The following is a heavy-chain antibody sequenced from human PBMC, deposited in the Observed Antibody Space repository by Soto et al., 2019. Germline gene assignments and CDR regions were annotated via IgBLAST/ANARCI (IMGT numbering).Heavy chain of an antibody. V-gene: IGHV4-59*01. CDR1: GGSIGSYY. J-gene: IGHJ3*01. D-gene: IGHD2-2*01. CDR3: AREPNVSAHYAAFDV. Sequence: QVQLQESGPGVVKPSETLSLTCSVSGGSIGSYYWSWIRQSPGKGLEWIAYVAYRGSTNYNPSLKSRVNISVDTAKNQVSLKLTSVTAADTGVYYCAREPNVSAHYAAFDVWGQGTMVTVSS. CDR2: VAYRGST.